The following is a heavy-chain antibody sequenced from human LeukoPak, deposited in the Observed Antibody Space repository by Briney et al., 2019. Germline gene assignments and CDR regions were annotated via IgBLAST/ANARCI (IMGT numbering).Heavy chain of an antibody. Sequence: GGSLRLSCGASGFRFSDYYMAWTRQAPGKGLEWISYISYSGSPIDYADSMKGRFTISRDNAKNSLYLQMDSLRVEDTAVYYCARGLYSYDYWGQGTLVTVSS. CDR2: ISYSGSPI. CDR1: GFRFSDYY. V-gene: IGHV3-11*04. J-gene: IGHJ4*02. CDR3: ARGLYSYDY. D-gene: IGHD3-16*01.